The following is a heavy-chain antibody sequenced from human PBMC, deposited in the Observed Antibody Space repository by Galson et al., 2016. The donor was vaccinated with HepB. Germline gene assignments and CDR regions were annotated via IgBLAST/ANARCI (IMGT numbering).Heavy chain of an antibody. CDR3: ERDHYGAGGWSNVALDI. V-gene: IGHV3-74*03. D-gene: IGHD6-19*01. J-gene: IGHJ3*02. CDR1: GFTFRHYW. CDR2: INSDGSST. Sequence: SLRLSCAASGFTFRHYWIHWVRQAPGKGLVWVSRINSDGSSTTYADSVKGRFTISRDNAKNTLYLQMNSLRAEDTAVYYCERDHYGAGGWSNVALDIWGQGTMVIVSS.